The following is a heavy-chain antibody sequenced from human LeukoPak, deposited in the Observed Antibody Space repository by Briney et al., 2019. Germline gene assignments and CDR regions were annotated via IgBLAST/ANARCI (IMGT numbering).Heavy chain of an antibody. CDR3: ARGRRILWRDPNAGDFFDY. J-gene: IGHJ4*02. V-gene: IGHV3-33*01. Sequence: GGSLRLSCAASGFTFSSYGMHWVRQAPGKGLEWVAVIWYDGSYNYYTDSVKGRFTISRDNSKNTLYLQMNRLRAEDTAVYYCARGRRILWRDPNAGDFFDYWGQGTLVTVSS. CDR2: IWYDGSYN. CDR1: GFTFSSYG. D-gene: IGHD2/OR15-2a*01.